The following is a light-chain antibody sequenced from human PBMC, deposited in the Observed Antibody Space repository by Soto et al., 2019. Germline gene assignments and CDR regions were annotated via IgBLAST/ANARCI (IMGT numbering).Light chain of an antibody. J-gene: IGKJ1*01. CDR3: QQYYSTPHT. CDR2: WAS. CDR1: QSVLYSSNNKNY. Sequence: DIVMTQSPDSLAVSLGERATINCKSSQSVLYSSNNKNYLAWYQQKQGQPPKLLIYWASTLESGVPDRFSGSGSGTDFTLTISSLQAEDVAVYYCQQYYSTPHTFGQGTKVEIK. V-gene: IGKV4-1*01.